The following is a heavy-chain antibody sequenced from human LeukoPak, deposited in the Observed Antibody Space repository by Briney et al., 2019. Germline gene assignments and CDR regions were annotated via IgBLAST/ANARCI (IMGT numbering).Heavy chain of an antibody. V-gene: IGHV1-2*02. CDR3: AREEVTTVTTLCRIGYFDY. Sequence: ASVKVSCKASGYTFTGYYMHWVRQAPGQGLEWMGWINPNSGGTNYAQKFQGRVTMTRDTSISTAYMELSRLRSDDTAVYYCAREEVTTVTTLCRIGYFDYWGQGTLVTVSS. D-gene: IGHD4-11*01. J-gene: IGHJ4*02. CDR2: INPNSGGT. CDR1: GYTFTGYY.